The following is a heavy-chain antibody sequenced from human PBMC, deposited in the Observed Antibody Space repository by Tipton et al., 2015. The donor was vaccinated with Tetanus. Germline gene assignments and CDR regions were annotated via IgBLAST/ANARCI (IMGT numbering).Heavy chain of an antibody. J-gene: IGHJ4*02. CDR2: ISGSGGST. D-gene: IGHD6-6*01. V-gene: IGHV3-23*01. Sequence: SLRLSCAASGFTFSSYAMSWVRQAPGKGLEWVSAISGSGGSTYYADSVKGRFTISRDNSKNTLYLQMNSLRAEDTAVYYCAKARREYSSSSPLDYWGQGTLVTVSS. CDR3: AKARREYSSSSPLDY. CDR1: GFTFSSYA.